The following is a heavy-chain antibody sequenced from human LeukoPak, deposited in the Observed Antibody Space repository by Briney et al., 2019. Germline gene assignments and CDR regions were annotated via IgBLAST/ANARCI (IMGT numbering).Heavy chain of an antibody. CDR1: GFTFSSYW. V-gene: IGHV3-7*01. Sequence: WGSLRLSCAASGFTFSSYWMSWVRQAPGKGLEWVANIKQDGSEKYYVDPVKGRFIISRDNAKNSLYLQMNSLRAEDTAVYYCPRVSGEQLVRDYYYYYGMDVWGQGTTVTVSS. CDR2: IKQDGSEK. J-gene: IGHJ6*02. CDR3: PRVSGEQLVRDYYYYYGMDV. D-gene: IGHD3-10*02.